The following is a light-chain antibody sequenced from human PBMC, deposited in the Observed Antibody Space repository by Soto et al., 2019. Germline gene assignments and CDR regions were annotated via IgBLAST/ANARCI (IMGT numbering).Light chain of an antibody. V-gene: IGKV3-15*01. CDR3: HQYNNWHPIT. J-gene: IGKJ5*01. Sequence: EIVMTQSPASLSVSPGERVTLSCRASQSIRSDLAWYQHKPGQAPRLLMYGASTRATGTPARFSGSGSGTEFTLTISSLQSEDFAVYFCHQYNNWHPITFGQGTRLEIK. CDR2: GAS. CDR1: QSIRSD.